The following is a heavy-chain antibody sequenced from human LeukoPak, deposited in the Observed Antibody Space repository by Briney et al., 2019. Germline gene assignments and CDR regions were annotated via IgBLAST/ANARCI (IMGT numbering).Heavy chain of an antibody. Sequence: SETLSLTCAVYGGSFSGYYWSWIRQPPGKGLEWIGEINHSGSTNYNPSLKSRVTISVDTSKNQFSLKLSSVTAADTAVYYCARVSYCGGDCYSYYFDYWGQGTLVTVSS. CDR1: GGSFSGYY. CDR2: INHSGST. D-gene: IGHD2-21*02. J-gene: IGHJ4*02. CDR3: ARVSYCGGDCYSYYFDY. V-gene: IGHV4-34*01.